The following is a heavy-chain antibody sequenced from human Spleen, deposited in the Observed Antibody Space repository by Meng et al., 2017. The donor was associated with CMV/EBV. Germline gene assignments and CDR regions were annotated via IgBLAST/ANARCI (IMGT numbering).Heavy chain of an antibody. V-gene: IGHV3-30*02. CDR3: ASWPDYSSSSPPF. Sequence: AASGFTFSTHGMHWVRQAPGKGLGWVAFIRYDGSSKYYADSVKGRFTISRDNSKNTLYLQMNSLRAEDTAVYYCASWPDYSSSSPPFWGQGTLVTVSS. CDR1: GFTFSTHG. D-gene: IGHD6-6*01. CDR2: IRYDGSSK. J-gene: IGHJ4*02.